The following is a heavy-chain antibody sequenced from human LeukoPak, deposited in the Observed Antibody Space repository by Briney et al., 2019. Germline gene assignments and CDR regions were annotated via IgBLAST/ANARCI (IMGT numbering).Heavy chain of an antibody. V-gene: IGHV3-21*01. CDR1: GFTFSSYS. Sequence: GGSLRLSCAASGFTFSSYSMNWVRQAPGKGLEWVSSISSSSSYIYYADSVEGRFTISRDNAKNSLYLQMNSLRAEDTAVYYCARDLGGMKIAFDIWGQGTMVTVSS. J-gene: IGHJ3*02. D-gene: IGHD1-26*01. CDR2: ISSSSSYI. CDR3: ARDLGGMKIAFDI.